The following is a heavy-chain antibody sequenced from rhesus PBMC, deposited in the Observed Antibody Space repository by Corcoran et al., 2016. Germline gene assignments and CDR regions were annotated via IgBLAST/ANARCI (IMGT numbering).Heavy chain of an antibody. Sequence: QVKLQQWGEGLVKPSETLSLTCAVYGGSISGYYYWTWIRQPPGTGLEGYGYIYGNSATPNYNPSLNNRVTISKDTSKNQFSLKLSSVTAADTAVYYCARDMRPRSSYGIPLDYWGQGVLVTVSS. CDR2: IYGNSATP. CDR1: GGSISGYYY. V-gene: IGHV4-73*01. CDR3: ARDMRPRSSYGIPLDY. D-gene: IGHD4-29*01. J-gene: IGHJ4*01.